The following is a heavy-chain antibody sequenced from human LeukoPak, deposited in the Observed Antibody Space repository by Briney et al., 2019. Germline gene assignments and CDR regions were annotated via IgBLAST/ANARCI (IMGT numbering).Heavy chain of an antibody. D-gene: IGHD5-18*01. J-gene: IGHJ3*02. CDR2: ISSSGSYI. Sequence: PGGSLRLSCAASGFTFSSYSMNWVRQAPGKGLEWVSSISSSGSYIYYADSVKGRFTISRDNAKNSLYLQMNSLRAEDTAVYYCARVGYSYVAFDIWGQGTMVTVSS. V-gene: IGHV3-21*01. CDR3: ARVGYSYVAFDI. CDR1: GFTFSSYS.